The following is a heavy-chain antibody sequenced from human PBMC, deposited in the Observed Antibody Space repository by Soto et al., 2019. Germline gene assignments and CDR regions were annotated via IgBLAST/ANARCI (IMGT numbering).Heavy chain of an antibody. CDR2: ISSSSSTI. V-gene: IGHV3-48*02. Sequence: EVQLVESGGGLVQPGGSLRLSCAASGFTFSSYSMNWVRQAPGKGLEWVSYISSSSSTIYYADSVKGRFTISRDNAKSSLYLQMNSLRDEDTAVYYCARENWNREGMDVWGQGTTVTVSS. D-gene: IGHD1-1*01. CDR1: GFTFSSYS. J-gene: IGHJ6*02. CDR3: ARENWNREGMDV.